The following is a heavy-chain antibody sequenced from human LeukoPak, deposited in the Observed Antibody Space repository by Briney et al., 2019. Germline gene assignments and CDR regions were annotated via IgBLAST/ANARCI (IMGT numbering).Heavy chain of an antibody. CDR2: IS. CDR1: AFSLNAYN. J-gene: IGHJ4*02. D-gene: IGHD1-26*01. V-gene: IGHV3-69-1*02. CDR3: VRDRGTYRPIDY. Sequence: GGSLRLSCAASAFSLNAYNMNWVRQAPGKGLEWVSSISYYADSVKGRFTISRDNAQNSLYLQMSSLRAEDTAIYYCVRDRGTYRPIDYWGQGTLVTVSS.